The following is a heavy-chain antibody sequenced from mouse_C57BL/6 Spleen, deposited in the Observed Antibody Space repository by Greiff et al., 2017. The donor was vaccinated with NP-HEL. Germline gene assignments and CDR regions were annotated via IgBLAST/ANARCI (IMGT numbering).Heavy chain of an antibody. CDR2: ISSGGSYT. CDR1: GFTFSSYG. J-gene: IGHJ1*03. D-gene: IGHD2-3*01. V-gene: IGHV5-6*02. Sequence: EVKLVESGGDLVKPGGSLKLSCAASGFTFSSYGMSWVRQTPDKRLEWVATISSGGSYTYYPDSVKGRFTISRDNAKNTLYLQMSSLKSEDTAMYYCARRGYDYWYFDVWGTGTTVTVSS. CDR3: ARRGYDYWYFDV.